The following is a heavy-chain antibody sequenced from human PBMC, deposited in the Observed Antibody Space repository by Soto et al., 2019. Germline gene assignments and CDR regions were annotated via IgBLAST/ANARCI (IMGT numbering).Heavy chain of an antibody. J-gene: IGHJ3*02. V-gene: IGHV3-30-3*01. Sequence: QVQLVESGGGVVQPGRSLRLSCAASGFTFSSYAMHWVRQAPGKGLEWVAVISYDGSNKYYADSVKGRFTISRDNSKNTLYLQMNSLRAEDTAVYYGARVLIVVVITGSFDIWGQGTMVTVSS. CDR1: GFTFSSYA. CDR3: ARVLIVVVITGSFDI. CDR2: ISYDGSNK. D-gene: IGHD3-22*01.